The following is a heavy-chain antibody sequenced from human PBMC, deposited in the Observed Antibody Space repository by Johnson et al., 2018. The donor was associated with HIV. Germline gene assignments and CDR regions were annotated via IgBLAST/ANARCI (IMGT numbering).Heavy chain of an antibody. D-gene: IGHD3-3*01. CDR1: GFTFSSYW. J-gene: IGHJ3*02. CDR2: INWNGGST. CDR3: AKDLVPLYYDFWSGPDDAFNI. V-gene: IGHV3-20*04. Sequence: VQLVESGGGVVQPGRSLRLSCAASGFTFSSYWMHWVRQAPGKGLEWVSGINWNGGSTGYADSVKGRFTISRDNAKNSLYLQMNNVRAEDTAVYYCAKDLVPLYYDFWSGPDDAFNIWGQGTLVTVSS.